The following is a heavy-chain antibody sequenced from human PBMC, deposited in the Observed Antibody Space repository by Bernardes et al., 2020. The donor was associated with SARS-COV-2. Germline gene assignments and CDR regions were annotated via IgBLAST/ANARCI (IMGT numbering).Heavy chain of an antibody. J-gene: IGHJ4*02. V-gene: IGHV3-73*01. CDR1: GFNFSGSA. D-gene: IGHD4-17*01. CDR2: IRSKPKGYAT. Sequence: GGSLRLSCAASGFNFSGSAIQWVRQPPGKGLEWIGRIRSKPKGYATTYAASRKGRFVISRDDSRNTAYLQIHSLKIEDTAVYYCTGDYLYWDQGTLVSVSS. CDR3: TGDYLY.